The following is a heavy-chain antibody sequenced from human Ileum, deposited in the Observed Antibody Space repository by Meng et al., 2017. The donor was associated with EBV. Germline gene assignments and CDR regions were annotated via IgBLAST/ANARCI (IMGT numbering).Heavy chain of an antibody. Sequence: VQLQESGPGLMKPSATLSLTCTVSGGSVSISSYYWSWIRQPPGKGLEWIKYIYYSGTTNYNPSLGSRVTISVDTSKNQFSLNLRSVAASDTAVYYCERGWDTAMDSGWGQGTLVTVSS. CDR3: ERGWDTAMDSG. D-gene: IGHD5-18*01. J-gene: IGHJ4*02. CDR1: GGSVSISSYY. V-gene: IGHV4-61*01. CDR2: IYYSGTT.